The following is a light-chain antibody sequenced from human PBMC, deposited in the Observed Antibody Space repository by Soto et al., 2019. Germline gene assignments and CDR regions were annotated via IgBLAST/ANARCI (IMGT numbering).Light chain of an antibody. V-gene: IGKV1-39*01. CDR3: QQSYDLPRT. CDR1: QSVSKY. CDR2: YVS. Sequence: DIQMTQSPSSLSASVGDRVTISCRTNQSVSKYINWYQQKPGTAPKPLIYYVSSLQGGVPSRCSGSGSATDFALTISDLQPEDFATYYCQQSYDLPRTCGQGTKLEIK. J-gene: IGKJ2*01.